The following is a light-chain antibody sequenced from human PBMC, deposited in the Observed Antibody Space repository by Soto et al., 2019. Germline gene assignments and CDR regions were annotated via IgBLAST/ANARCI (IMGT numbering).Light chain of an antibody. J-gene: IGKJ2*01. V-gene: IGKV3-20*01. Sequence: EIVLTQSPATLSLSPGERATLSCRASQSLTGSFLAWYQQKPGQAPKVLIYGASNRATGIPDRFSGSGSGTDFTLTISRLEPEDFAVYYCQQYSTSPRTLGQGTKVDVK. CDR3: QQYSTSPRT. CDR1: QSLTGSF. CDR2: GAS.